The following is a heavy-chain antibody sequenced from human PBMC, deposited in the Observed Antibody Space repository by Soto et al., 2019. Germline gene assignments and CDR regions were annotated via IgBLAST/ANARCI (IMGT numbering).Heavy chain of an antibody. J-gene: IGHJ4*02. Sequence: QVQLQESGPGLVKPSQTLSLTCTVSGGSISSGGYYWSWIRQHPGKGLEWIGYIYYSGSTYYNPSLKSRVTISVDTSKNQFSLKLSSVTAADTAVYYCARVAVATIPTYAIDYWGQGTLVTVSS. CDR1: GGSISSGGYY. D-gene: IGHD5-12*01. V-gene: IGHV4-31*03. CDR2: IYYSGST. CDR3: ARVAVATIPTYAIDY.